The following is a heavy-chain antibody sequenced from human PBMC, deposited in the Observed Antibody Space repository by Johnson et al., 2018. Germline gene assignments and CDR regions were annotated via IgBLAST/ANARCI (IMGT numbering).Heavy chain of an antibody. Sequence: VQLVQSGGGLVQPGGSLRLSCAASGFNFSSYDMHWVRQATGQGLEWVSAIGTAGDTYDPGSVQGRFTISRENAKNSLYLQMNRLRAGDTAVYYGARGEGLGALQHWGQGTLVTVSS. V-gene: IGHV3-13*01. CDR3: ARGEGLGALQH. CDR1: GFNFSSYD. D-gene: IGHD1-26*01. J-gene: IGHJ1*01. CDR2: IGTAGDT.